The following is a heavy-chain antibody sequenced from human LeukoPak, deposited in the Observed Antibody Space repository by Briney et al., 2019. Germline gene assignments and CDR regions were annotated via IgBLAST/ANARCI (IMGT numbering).Heavy chain of an antibody. V-gene: IGHV1-69*04. CDR1: GGTFSSCA. CDR2: IIPILGIA. Sequence: ASVKVSCKASGGTFSSCAISWVRQAPGQGLEWMGRIIPILGIANYAQKFQGRVTITADKSTSTAYMELSSLRSEDTAVYYCARDSTHDSHPGYYFDYWGQGTLVTVSS. CDR3: ARDSTHDSHPGYYFDY. J-gene: IGHJ4*02. D-gene: IGHD2-15*01.